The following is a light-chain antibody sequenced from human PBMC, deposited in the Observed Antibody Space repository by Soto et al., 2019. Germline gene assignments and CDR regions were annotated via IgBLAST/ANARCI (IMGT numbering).Light chain of an antibody. CDR3: CSYAGTYTYV. V-gene: IGLV2-11*01. J-gene: IGLJ1*01. CDR2: DVT. CDR1: NTDVGNYNY. Sequence: QSALTQPRSVSGSPGQSVAISCTGSNTDVGNYNYVSWYQQHPDKAPKLMIFDVTKRPSGVPDRFSGSKSGNTASLTITGLQAEDEADYYCCSYAGTYTYVFGTGTKLTVL.